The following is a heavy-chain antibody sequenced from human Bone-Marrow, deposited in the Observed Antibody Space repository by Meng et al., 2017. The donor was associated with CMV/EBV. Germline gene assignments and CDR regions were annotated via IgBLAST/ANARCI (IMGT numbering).Heavy chain of an antibody. D-gene: IGHD3-10*01. CDR2: MNPNSGNT. CDR3: ARVYYYGSGDY. J-gene: IGHJ4*02. CDR1: GYTFTSYD. Sequence: ASVKVSCKASGYTFTSYDINWVRQATGQGLEWMGWMNPNSGNTGYAQKFQGRVTITRNTSISTAYMELRSLRSDDTAVYYCARVYYYGSGDYWGQGTLVTVSS. V-gene: IGHV1-8*03.